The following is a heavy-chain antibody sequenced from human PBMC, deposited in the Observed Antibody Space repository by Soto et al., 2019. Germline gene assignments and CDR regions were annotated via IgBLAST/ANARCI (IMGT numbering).Heavy chain of an antibody. V-gene: IGHV4-39*01. J-gene: IGHJ4*02. CDR2: IYYSGSP. D-gene: IGHD4-17*01. CDR3: ATLPRYGDPNAGF. Sequence: QQQLQESGPGLVKPSETLSLTCTFSGDSISSSKYYWGWIRQPPGKGLEWIGSIYYSGSPYYNSSLTGRGCMSLETSKNTCSLKVTSMNAADTAVYYCATLPRYGDPNAGFWGQGILVTVSS. CDR1: GDSISSSKYY.